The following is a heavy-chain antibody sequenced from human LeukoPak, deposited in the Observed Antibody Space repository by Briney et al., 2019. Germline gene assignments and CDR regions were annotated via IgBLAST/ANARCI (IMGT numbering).Heavy chain of an antibody. CDR3: AGARGGISRY. CDR1: GGSISSGGYS. CDR2: IYHSGST. D-gene: IGHD2/OR15-2a*01. V-gene: IGHV4-30-2*01. Sequence: SQTLSLTCAVSGGSISSGGYSWSWIRQPPGKGLEWIGYIYHSGSTYYNPSLKSRVTISVDRSKNQFSLKLSSVTAADTAVYYRAGARGGISRYWGQGTLVTVSS. J-gene: IGHJ4*02.